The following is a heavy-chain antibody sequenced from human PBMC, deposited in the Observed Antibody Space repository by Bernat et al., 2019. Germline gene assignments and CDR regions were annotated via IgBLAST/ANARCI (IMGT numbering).Heavy chain of an antibody. V-gene: IGHV4-31*03. CDR2: IYYSGST. D-gene: IGHD3-10*01. J-gene: IGHJ4*02. CDR3: ARDVREVFTMVRGVID. Sequence: QVQLQESGPGLVKPSQTLSLTCTVSGGSISSGGYYLSWIRQHPGKGLEWIGYIYYSGSTYYNPSLKSRVTISVDTSKNQFSLKLSSVTAADTAVYYCARDVREVFTMVRGVIDWGQGTLVTVSS. CDR1: GGSISSGGYY.